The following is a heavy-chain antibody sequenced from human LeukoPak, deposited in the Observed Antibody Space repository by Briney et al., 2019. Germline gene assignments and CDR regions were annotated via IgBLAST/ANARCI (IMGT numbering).Heavy chain of an antibody. Sequence: GRSLRLSCAASGFTFSSYGMHWVRQAPGKGLEWVAFIRYDGSNKYYADSVKGRFTISRDNSKNTLYLQMNSLRAEDTAVYYCAKGSDYYYGSGSFGYWGQGTLVTVSS. D-gene: IGHD3-10*01. CDR2: IRYDGSNK. CDR1: GFTFSSYG. J-gene: IGHJ4*02. V-gene: IGHV3-30*02. CDR3: AKGSDYYYGSGSFGY.